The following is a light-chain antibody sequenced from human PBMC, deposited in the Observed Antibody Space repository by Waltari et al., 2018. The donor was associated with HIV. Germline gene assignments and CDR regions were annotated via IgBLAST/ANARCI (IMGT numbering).Light chain of an antibody. V-gene: IGKV1-39*01. Sequence: DIQMTQSPSSLSASVGSRVPIPCRASQSISSYLNWYQQKPGKAPDLLIYAASSLQSGVPSRFSGGGSGTDFTLTISSLQPEDFATYYCQQTYSTPLTFGGGTKVEIK. CDR2: AAS. CDR3: QQTYSTPLT. J-gene: IGKJ4*01. CDR1: QSISSY.